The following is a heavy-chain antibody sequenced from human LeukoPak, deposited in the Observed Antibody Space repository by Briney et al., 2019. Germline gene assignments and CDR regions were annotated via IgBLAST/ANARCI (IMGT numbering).Heavy chain of an antibody. J-gene: IGHJ4*02. CDR2: ISAYNGNT. CDR1: GYTFTSYG. D-gene: IGHD2-2*01. Sequence: ASVKVSCKASGYTFTSYGISWVRQAPGQGLEWMGWISAYNGNTNYAQKFQGRVTMTTDTSTSTAYMELRSLRSDDTAVYYCARVECSSTSCYSRYYFDYWGQGTLVTVSS. V-gene: IGHV1-18*04. CDR3: ARVECSSTSCYSRYYFDY.